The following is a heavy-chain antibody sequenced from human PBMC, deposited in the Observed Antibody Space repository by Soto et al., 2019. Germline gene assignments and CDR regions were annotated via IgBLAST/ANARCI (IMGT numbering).Heavy chain of an antibody. CDR3: AKGAVGYMVRGVIGRNGMDG. CDR2: ISYDGSNK. D-gene: IGHD3-10*01. J-gene: IGHJ6*02. V-gene: IGHV3-30*18. CDR1: GFTFSSYG. Sequence: GGSLRLSCAASGFTFSSYGMHWVRQAPGKGLEWVAVISYDGSNKYYADSVKGRFTISRDNSKNTLYLQMNSLRAEDTAVYYCAKGAVGYMVRGVIGRNGMDGWGQGTTVTVSS.